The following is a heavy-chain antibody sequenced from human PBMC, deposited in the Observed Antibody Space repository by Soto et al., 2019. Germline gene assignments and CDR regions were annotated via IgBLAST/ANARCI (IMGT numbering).Heavy chain of an antibody. D-gene: IGHD6-13*01. J-gene: IGHJ6*02. Sequence: GGSLRLSCAASGFTFSSYAMSWVRQAPGKGLEWVSAISGSGGSTYYAESVKGRFTISKDNSKNTLYLQMNSLRAEDTAVYYCAKDRGIAAAGTMGYYYYGMDVWGQGTTVTVSS. V-gene: IGHV3-23*01. CDR2: ISGSGGST. CDR3: AKDRGIAAAGTMGYYYYGMDV. CDR1: GFTFSSYA.